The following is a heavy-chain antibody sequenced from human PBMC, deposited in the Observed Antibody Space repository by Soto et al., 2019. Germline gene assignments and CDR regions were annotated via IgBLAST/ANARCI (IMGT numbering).Heavy chain of an antibody. CDR1: GFTVSSNY. Sequence: GGSLRLSCAASGFTVSSNYMSWVRQAPGKGLEWVSVIYSGSSTYYADSVKGRFTISRDNSKNTLYLQMNSLRAEDTAVYYCARSGSYLGYFQHWGQGTLVTVSS. V-gene: IGHV3-53*01. CDR2: IYSGSST. J-gene: IGHJ1*01. CDR3: ARSGSYLGYFQH. D-gene: IGHD1-26*01.